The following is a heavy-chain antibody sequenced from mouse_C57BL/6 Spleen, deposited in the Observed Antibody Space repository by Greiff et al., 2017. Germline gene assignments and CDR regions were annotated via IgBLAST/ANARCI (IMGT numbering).Heavy chain of an antibody. Sequence: QVQLQQPGAELVRPGSSVKLSCTASGYTFTSYWMHWVKQRPIQGLEWIGNIDPSDSETHYNQKFKDKATLTVDKSSSTAYMQLSSLTSEDSAVYYCARDSSGYAMDYWGQGTSVTVSS. J-gene: IGHJ4*01. CDR1: GYTFTSYW. D-gene: IGHD3-2*02. V-gene: IGHV1-52*01. CDR2: IDPSDSET. CDR3: ARDSSGYAMDY.